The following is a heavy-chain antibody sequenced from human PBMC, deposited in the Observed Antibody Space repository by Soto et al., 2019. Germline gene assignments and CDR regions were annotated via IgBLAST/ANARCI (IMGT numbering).Heavy chain of an antibody. J-gene: IGHJ4*02. CDR3: AKDWTGSGRDFDY. CDR2: ISGSGGNT. Sequence: EVQLLESGGGLVQPGGSLRLSCAASGFTFSSYAMSWVRQAPGKGLEWVSVISGSGGNTYYADSVKGRFTISRDNSKNTLYLQMNSLRAEYPAVYYCAKDWTGSGRDFDYWGQGTLVTVSS. D-gene: IGHD3-10*01. V-gene: IGHV3-23*01. CDR1: GFTFSSYA.